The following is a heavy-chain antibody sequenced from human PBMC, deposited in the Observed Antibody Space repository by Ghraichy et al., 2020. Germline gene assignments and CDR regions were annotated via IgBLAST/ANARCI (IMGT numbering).Heavy chain of an antibody. J-gene: IGHJ4*02. CDR2: IKEDGSEK. D-gene: IGHD1/OR15-1a*01. CDR3: VREEQGGPDY. Sequence: GGSLRLSCAASGFTFSIYWMMWVRQAPEKGLEWVANIKEDGSEKFHLDSVRGRFTISRDNAKNSLYLQMNSLGAEDTAVYYCVREEQGGPDYWGQGTLVTVSS. V-gene: IGHV3-7*03. CDR1: GFTFSIYW.